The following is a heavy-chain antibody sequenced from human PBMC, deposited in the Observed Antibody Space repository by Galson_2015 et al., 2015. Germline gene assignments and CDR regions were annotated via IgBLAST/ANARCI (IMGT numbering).Heavy chain of an antibody. D-gene: IGHD3-22*01. V-gene: IGHV4-59*01. J-gene: IGHJ3*02. CDR3: ASTGYYDSSGYYHPAFDI. CDR1: GGSISSYY. Sequence: SETLSLTCTVSGGSISSYYWSWIRQPPGKGLEWIGYIYYSGSTNYNPSLKSRVTISVDTSKNQFSLKLSSVTAADTAVYYCASTGYYDSSGYYHPAFDIWGQGTMVTVSS. CDR2: IYYSGST.